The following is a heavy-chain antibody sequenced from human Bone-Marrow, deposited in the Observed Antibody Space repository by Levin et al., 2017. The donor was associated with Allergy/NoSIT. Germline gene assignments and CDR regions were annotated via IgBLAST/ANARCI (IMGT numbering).Heavy chain of an antibody. CDR1: GFTFSGYE. CDR3: AREGVERGLGHDY. Sequence: PGGSLRLSCAVSGFTFSGYEMIWVRQAPGKGLEWVSYISTSGSTIYYADSVKGRFTTSRDNAKNSLFLQMNSLRAEDTAVYYCAREGVERGLGHDYWGQGTLVTVSS. CDR2: ISTSGSTI. V-gene: IGHV3-48*03. D-gene: IGHD6-19*01. J-gene: IGHJ4*02.